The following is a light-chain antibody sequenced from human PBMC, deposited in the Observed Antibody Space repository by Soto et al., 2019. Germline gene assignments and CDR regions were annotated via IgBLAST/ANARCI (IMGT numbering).Light chain of an antibody. CDR1: QSVSSYY. CDR2: GAS. Sequence: EVVLTQSPGTLSLAPGERATRSCRASQSVSSYYLAWYQQKPGQAPRLLFSGASSRATGIPDRFSGSGSGTVFTLTISRLEPEDFAIYYCQQYDSSPLTFGQGTNVDI. J-gene: IGKJ1*01. V-gene: IGKV3-20*01. CDR3: QQYDSSPLT.